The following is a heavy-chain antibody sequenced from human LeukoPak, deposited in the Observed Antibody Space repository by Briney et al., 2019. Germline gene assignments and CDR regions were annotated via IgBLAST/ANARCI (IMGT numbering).Heavy chain of an antibody. CDR3: ARREGSDYYRVDY. V-gene: IGHV5-51*01. Sequence: GESLKISCEGSGYNFATYWVGWARQMPGKGLEWMGTINPGDSDTKYSPSFQGQVTMSADRSISTVYLQWSSLKASDTAMYYCARREGSDYYRVDYWGQGTLVTVSS. J-gene: IGHJ4*02. D-gene: IGHD4-17*01. CDR2: INPGDSDT. CDR1: GYNFATYW.